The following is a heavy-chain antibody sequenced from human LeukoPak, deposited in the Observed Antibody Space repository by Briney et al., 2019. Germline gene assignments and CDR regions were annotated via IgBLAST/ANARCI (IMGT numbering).Heavy chain of an antibody. Sequence: GGALRLSCAASGFTFSSYAMSWVRQAPGKGLEWVSAISGSGGTTYYADSVKGRFTISRDNSTNTLYLQMDSLRAEDTAVYYCAKGGSGWYKYDCWGQGTLVSVSS. J-gene: IGHJ4*02. CDR3: AKGGSGWYKYDC. V-gene: IGHV3-23*01. D-gene: IGHD6-19*01. CDR2: ISGSGGTT. CDR1: GFTFSSYA.